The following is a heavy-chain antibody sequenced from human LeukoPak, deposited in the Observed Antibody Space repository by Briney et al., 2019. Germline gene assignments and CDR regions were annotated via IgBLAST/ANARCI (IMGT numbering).Heavy chain of an antibody. CDR2: IYHSGST. CDR3: ARSYIAVAVCWFDP. D-gene: IGHD6-19*01. V-gene: IGHV4-38-2*02. Sequence: SETLSLTCTVSGYSISSGHYWGWIRQPPGKGLEWIGSIYHSGSTYYNPSLKSRVTISVDTSKNQFSLKLSSVTAADTAVYYCARSYIAVAVCWFDPWGQGTLVTVSS. CDR1: GYSISSGHY. J-gene: IGHJ5*02.